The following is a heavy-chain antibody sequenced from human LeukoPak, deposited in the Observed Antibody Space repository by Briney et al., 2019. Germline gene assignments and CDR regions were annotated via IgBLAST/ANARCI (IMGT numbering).Heavy chain of an antibody. J-gene: IGHJ4*02. D-gene: IGHD3-9*01. V-gene: IGHV3-30*02. Sequence: GGSLRLSCAASGFTFSSYGMHWVRQAPGKGLEWVAFIRYDGSNKYYADSVKGRYTISRDNAKNSLYLQLNSLRAEDTAVYYCARRVAYWMTISVWGQGTLVTVSS. CDR2: IRYDGSNK. CDR3: ARRVAYWMTISV. CDR1: GFTFSSYG.